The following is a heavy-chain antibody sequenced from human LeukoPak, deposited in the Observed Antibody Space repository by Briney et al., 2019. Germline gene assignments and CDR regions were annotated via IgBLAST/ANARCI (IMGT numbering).Heavy chain of an antibody. J-gene: IGHJ5*02. Sequence: PSETLSLTCTVSGGSISSGGYYWSWIRQHPGKGLEWIGYICYSGSTYYNPSLKSRVTISVDTSKNQFALKLSSVTAADTAVYYCAKQQPRGFDPWGQGTLVTVSS. D-gene: IGHD1-1*01. CDR1: GGSISSGGYY. CDR3: AKQQPRGFDP. CDR2: ICYSGST. V-gene: IGHV4-31*03.